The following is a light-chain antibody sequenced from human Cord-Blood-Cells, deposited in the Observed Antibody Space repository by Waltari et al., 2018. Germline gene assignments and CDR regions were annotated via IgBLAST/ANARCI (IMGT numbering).Light chain of an antibody. J-gene: IGLJ2*01. CDR2: EVS. Sequence: QSALTQPASVSGSPGQSITISCTGTSSDVGGYNYVSWYQQHPGKAPKLMIYEVSNLPSGVSNRFTGSKAGNTASLTISGRQAEDEADYYCSSYTSSSTVFGGGTKLTVL. CDR3: SSYTSSSTV. V-gene: IGLV2-14*01. CDR1: SSDVGGYNY.